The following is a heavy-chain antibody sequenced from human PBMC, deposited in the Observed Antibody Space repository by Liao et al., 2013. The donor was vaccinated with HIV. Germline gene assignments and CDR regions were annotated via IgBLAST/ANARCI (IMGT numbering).Heavy chain of an antibody. J-gene: IGHJ2*01. CDR3: AAEGAYNYGPSYWYFDL. CDR1: GGSITSGSYY. D-gene: IGHD5-18*01. V-gene: IGHV4-61*02. Sequence: QVQLQESGPGLVKPSQTLSLTCTVSGGSITSGSYYWNWIRQPAGKGLEWIGRIYTSGSTNYNPSLKSRVTISVDTSKNQFSLKLSSVTAADTAVYYCAAEGAYNYGPSYWYFDLWGRGTLVTVSS. CDR2: IYTSGST.